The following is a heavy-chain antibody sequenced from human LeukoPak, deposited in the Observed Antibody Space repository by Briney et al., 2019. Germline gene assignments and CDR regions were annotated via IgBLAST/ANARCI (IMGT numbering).Heavy chain of an antibody. D-gene: IGHD6-13*01. CDR2: IYSSGST. CDR3: ARIRIAAAGEHWFDP. V-gene: IGHV4-61*02. Sequence: PSETLSLTCTVSGGSISSGSYYWSWIRQPAGTGLEWIGRIYSSGSTNYNPSLKSRVTISLDTSKNQFSLKLSSVTAADTAVYYCARIRIAAAGEHWFDPWGQGTLVTVSS. J-gene: IGHJ5*02. CDR1: GGSISSGSYY.